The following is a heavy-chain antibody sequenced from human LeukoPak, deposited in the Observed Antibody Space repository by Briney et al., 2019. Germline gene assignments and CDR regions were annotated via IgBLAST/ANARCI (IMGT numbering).Heavy chain of an antibody. CDR3: ARGGYDSSGYYGGFDY. Sequence: GGSLRLSCAASKFTFSSYAMHWVRQAPGKGLEWVAVISYDGSNKYYADSVKGRFTISRDNSKNTLYLQMNSLRAEDTAVYYCARGGYDSSGYYGGFDYWGQGTLVTVSS. CDR1: KFTFSSYA. D-gene: IGHD3-22*01. J-gene: IGHJ4*02. CDR2: ISYDGSNK. V-gene: IGHV3-30-3*01.